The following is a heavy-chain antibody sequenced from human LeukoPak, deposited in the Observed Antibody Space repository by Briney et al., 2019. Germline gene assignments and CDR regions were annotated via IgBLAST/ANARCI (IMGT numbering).Heavy chain of an antibody. J-gene: IGHJ4*02. V-gene: IGHV4-39*01. D-gene: IGHD5-12*01. Sequence: KPSETLSLTCTVSGGSISSSSYYWGWIRQPPGKGLEWIGSIYYSGSTYYNPSLKSRVTISVDTSKNQFSLKLSSVTAADTAVYYCARLRRGYSGYYFDYWGQGTLVTVSS. CDR3: ARLRRGYSGYYFDY. CDR2: IYYSGST. CDR1: GGSISSSSYY.